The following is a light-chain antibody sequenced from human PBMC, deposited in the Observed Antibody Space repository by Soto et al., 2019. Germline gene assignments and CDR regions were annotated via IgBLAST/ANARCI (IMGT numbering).Light chain of an antibody. CDR2: GAS. Sequence: DIPMTQSPSSLSASVGDRVTITCRASHPISNYLNWYQHRPGKAPKLLTYGASTLQSGVPSRFSGSESGTDFTLTITSLQPEDCATYYCQQAYATPITFGQGTRLEIK. V-gene: IGKV1-39*01. CDR3: QQAYATPIT. J-gene: IGKJ5*01. CDR1: HPISNY.